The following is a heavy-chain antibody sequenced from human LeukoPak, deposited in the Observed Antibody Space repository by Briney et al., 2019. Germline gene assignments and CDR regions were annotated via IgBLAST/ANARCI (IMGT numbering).Heavy chain of an antibody. CDR1: GFTFSSYW. D-gene: IGHD3-22*01. CDR3: ARADSSGSLPDY. CDR2: ISQDGCEK. J-gene: IGHJ4*02. V-gene: IGHV3-7*04. Sequence: GGSLRLSCAASGFTFSSYWMSWVRQAPGKGLEWVAHISQDGCEKYYVDSVKGRFTISRDNAKNSLYLQMNSLRAEDTAVYYCARADSSGSLPDYWGQGTLVTVSS.